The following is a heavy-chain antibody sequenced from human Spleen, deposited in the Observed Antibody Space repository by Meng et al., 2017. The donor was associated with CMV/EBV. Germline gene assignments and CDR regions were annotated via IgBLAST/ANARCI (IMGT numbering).Heavy chain of an antibody. CDR2: ISRSGTTI. CDR3: AKDGKNLLLWFGELLLGYFDY. D-gene: IGHD3-10*01. V-gene: IGHV3-11*01. Sequence: DSYMSWICQAPGKGLEWVSYISRSGTTIYCADSVKGRFTISRDNAKNSLYLQMNSLRAEDTAVYYCAKDGKNLLLWFGELLLGYFDYWGQGTLVTVSS. J-gene: IGHJ4*02. CDR1: DSY.